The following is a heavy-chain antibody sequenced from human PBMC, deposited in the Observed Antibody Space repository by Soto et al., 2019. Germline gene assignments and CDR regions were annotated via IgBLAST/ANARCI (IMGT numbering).Heavy chain of an antibody. CDR1: GGSISSSSYY. Sequence: QLQLQESGPGLVKPSETLSLTCTVYGGSISSSSYYWVCIRQPQGTGQECIGSIYYSGSTYYNPFIRLVVTISVATSKNQFSQKLGSVTAAETAVYYCARHDYCSGGSCYSRDFQHWGQATLVTVSS. D-gene: IGHD2-15*01. V-gene: IGHV4-39*01. J-gene: IGHJ1*01. CDR2: IYYSGST. CDR3: ARHDYCSGGSCYSRDFQH.